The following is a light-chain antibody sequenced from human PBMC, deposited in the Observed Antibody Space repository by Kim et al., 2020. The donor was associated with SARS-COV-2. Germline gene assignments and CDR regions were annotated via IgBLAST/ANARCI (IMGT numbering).Light chain of an antibody. V-gene: IGKV1-39*01. J-gene: IGKJ3*01. CDR2: SAS. CDR3: QQSYNAPLT. Sequence: VGDRVTITCRASQSIYNYLNWYQQKPGKAPKLLIYSASSLQRGVPSRFTGSGSGTEFTLTIDSLQPEDFAAYYCQQSYNAPLTFGPGTKVDIK. CDR1: QSIYNY.